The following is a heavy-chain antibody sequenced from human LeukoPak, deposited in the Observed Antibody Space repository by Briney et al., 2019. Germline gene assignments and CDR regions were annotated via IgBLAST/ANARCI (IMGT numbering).Heavy chain of an antibody. CDR2: ISSSSSYI. D-gene: IGHD6-19*01. Sequence: PGGSLRLSCAASGFTFSSYSMNWVRQAPGKGLEWVSSISSSSSYIYYADSVKGRFTISRDNAKNSLYLQMNSLRAEDTAVYYCAKDRSGWPSGGGRYNWFDPWGQGTLVTVSS. CDR1: GFTFSSYS. J-gene: IGHJ5*02. V-gene: IGHV3-21*04. CDR3: AKDRSGWPSGGGRYNWFDP.